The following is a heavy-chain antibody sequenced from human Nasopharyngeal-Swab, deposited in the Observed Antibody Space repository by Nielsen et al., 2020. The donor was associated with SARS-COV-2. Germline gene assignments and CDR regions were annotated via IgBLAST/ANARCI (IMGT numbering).Heavy chain of an antibody. D-gene: IGHD3-9*01. CDR3: ARTEAYDNYEDY. Sequence: ASVKVSCKAFGYTFTSYGISWVRQAPGQGLEWMGWISAYNANTKNAQKLQGRVTITADKSTSTAYMELSSLRSEDTAVYYCARTEAYDNYEDYWGQGTLVTVSS. V-gene: IGHV1-18*01. CDR2: ISAYNANT. CDR1: GYTFTSYG. J-gene: IGHJ4*02.